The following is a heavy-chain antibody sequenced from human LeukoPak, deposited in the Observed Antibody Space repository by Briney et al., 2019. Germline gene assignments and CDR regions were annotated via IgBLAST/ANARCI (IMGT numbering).Heavy chain of an antibody. CDR1: GFTFSGYY. J-gene: IGHJ6*02. Sequence: PGGSLRLSCAASGFTFSGYYWSWIRQPPGKGLEWIGEINHSGSTNYNPSLKSRVTISVDTSKNQSSLKLSSVTAADTAVYYCAREADMDDPLTEAGYYYGMDVWGQGTTVTVSS. CDR3: AREADMDDPLTEAGYYYGMDV. CDR2: INHSGST. V-gene: IGHV4-34*01. D-gene: IGHD2-2*03.